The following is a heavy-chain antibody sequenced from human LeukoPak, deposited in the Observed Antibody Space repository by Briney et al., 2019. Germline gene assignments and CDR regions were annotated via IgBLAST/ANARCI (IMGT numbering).Heavy chain of an antibody. D-gene: IGHD6-19*01. CDR2: INPTSGGT. CDR3: ARGQIIAVADTGYYYYGMDV. V-gene: IGHV1-2*02. J-gene: IGHJ6*02. Sequence: ASVKVSCKASGYTFTGYYMHWVRQAPGQGLEWMGWINPTSGGTNYAQKFQGRVTMTRDTSISTAYMELSRLRSGDTAVYYCARGQIIAVADTGYYYYGMDVWGQGTTVTVSS. CDR1: GYTFTGYY.